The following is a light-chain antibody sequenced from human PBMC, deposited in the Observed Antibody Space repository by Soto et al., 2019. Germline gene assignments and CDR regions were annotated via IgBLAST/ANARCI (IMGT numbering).Light chain of an antibody. Sequence: DIQMTQSPSSLSASVGDRVTIACRASQSISSYLNWYQQKPGQAPKLLIYAASNLQSGVPSKFSGSGSGTDFTLTIRGLQPEDFATYYCQQSFSIPLTFGGGTKVEIK. CDR3: QQSFSIPLT. CDR1: QSISSY. J-gene: IGKJ4*01. CDR2: AAS. V-gene: IGKV1-39*01.